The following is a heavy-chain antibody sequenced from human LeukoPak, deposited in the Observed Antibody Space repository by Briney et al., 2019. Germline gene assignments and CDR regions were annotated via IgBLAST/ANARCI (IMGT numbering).Heavy chain of an antibody. CDR1: GLIFSNKA. J-gene: IGHJ4*02. D-gene: IGHD2-15*01. Sequence: GGSLRLSCAASGLIFSNKAMSWVCQAPGKGLEWIAAVDSTGVYTWYADSVKGRFIISRDNSVNTLYLRMNSLTAADTAMYYCASGSAGGRPYYFDYWGQGSLVTVSS. CDR3: ASGSAGGRPYYFDY. V-gene: IGHV3-23*01. CDR2: VDSTGVYT.